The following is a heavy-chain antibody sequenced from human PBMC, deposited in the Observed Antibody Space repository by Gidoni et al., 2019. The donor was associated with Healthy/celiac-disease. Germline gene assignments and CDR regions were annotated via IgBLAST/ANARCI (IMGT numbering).Heavy chain of an antibody. CDR3: AKDGRDGDYPDY. CDR1: GFTFSSSG. CDR2: ISYDGSNK. Sequence: QVQLVESGGGVVQPGRSLRLSCAASGFTFSSSGMHWVRQAPGKGLECVAVISYDGSNKYYADTVKGRFTISRDNSKNTLYLQRNSLRAEDTAVYYCAKDGRDGDYPDYWGQGTLVTVSS. J-gene: IGHJ4*02. V-gene: IGHV3-30*18. D-gene: IGHD4-17*01.